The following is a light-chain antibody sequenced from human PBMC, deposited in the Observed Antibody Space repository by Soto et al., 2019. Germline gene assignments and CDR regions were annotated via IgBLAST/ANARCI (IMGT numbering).Light chain of an antibody. Sequence: EIVLTQSPATLSLSPGERATLSCRASRSVRSYLAWYQQKPGQAPRLLIYDASNRAAGIPARFSGSGSETDFTLTISNLEPEDFAVYYCQQRYAWPPITFGQGTRLXIK. CDR3: QQRYAWPPIT. V-gene: IGKV3-11*01. CDR2: DAS. J-gene: IGKJ5*01. CDR1: RSVRSY.